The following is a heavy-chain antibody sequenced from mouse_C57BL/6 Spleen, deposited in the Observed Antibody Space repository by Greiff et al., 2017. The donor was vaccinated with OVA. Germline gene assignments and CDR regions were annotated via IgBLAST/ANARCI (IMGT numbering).Heavy chain of an antibody. CDR3: ASELGHFDY. CDR1: GFTFSSYA. J-gene: IGHJ2*01. Sequence: RVWSGVGLVRPGGSLKLSCAASGFTFSSYAMSWVRQTPEKRLEWVATISDGGSYTYYPDNVKGRFTISRDNAKNNLYLQMSHLKSEDTAMYYCASELGHFDYWGQGTTLTVSS. V-gene: IGHV5-4*01. D-gene: IGHD4-1*01. CDR2: ISDGGSYT.